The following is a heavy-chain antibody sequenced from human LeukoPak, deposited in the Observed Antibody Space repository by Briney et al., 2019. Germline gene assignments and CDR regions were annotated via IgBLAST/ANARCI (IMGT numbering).Heavy chain of an antibody. V-gene: IGHV4-38-2*02. J-gene: IGHJ4*02. CDR2: IYHSGST. Sequence: SETLSLTCTVSGYSISSGYYWGWIRQPPGKGLEWIGSIYHSGSTYYNPSLKSRVTISVDTSKNQFSLKLSSVTAADTAVYYCARDSYITMIVVVIPKYYFDYWGQGTLVTVSS. D-gene: IGHD3-22*01. CDR1: GYSISSGYY. CDR3: ARDSYITMIVVVIPKYYFDY.